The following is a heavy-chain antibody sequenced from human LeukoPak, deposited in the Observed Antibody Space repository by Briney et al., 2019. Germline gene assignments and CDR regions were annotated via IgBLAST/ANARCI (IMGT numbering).Heavy chain of an antibody. D-gene: IGHD4-17*01. CDR2: TKQDGSEK. V-gene: IGHV3-7*05. Sequence: GGSLRLSCTASGFTFSDYAMNWVRQAPGKGLEWVANTKQDGSEKYYVDSVKGRFTISRDNAKNSLYLQMNSLRAEDTAVYYCARGDYGDYNPRFDYWGQGTLVTVSS. CDR3: ARGDYGDYNPRFDY. CDR1: GFTFSDYA. J-gene: IGHJ4*02.